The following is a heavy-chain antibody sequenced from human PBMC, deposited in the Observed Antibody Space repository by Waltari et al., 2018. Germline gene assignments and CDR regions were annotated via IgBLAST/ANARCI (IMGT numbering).Heavy chain of an antibody. V-gene: IGHV3-74*01. J-gene: IGHJ5*02. CDR1: GFTFSAHW. CDR3: VRDQYFDFWSGYPPGWFDP. Sequence: EGQLVESGGGLVQPGGSLRLSCAASGFTFSAHWMHWVRQAPGKGLEWVSRIKTDGSGPTYADSVKGRFTISRDNGKNTLFLQMNSLRAEDTAVYYCVRDQYFDFWSGYPPGWFDPWGQGTLVTVSS. D-gene: IGHD3-3*01. CDR2: IKTDGSGP.